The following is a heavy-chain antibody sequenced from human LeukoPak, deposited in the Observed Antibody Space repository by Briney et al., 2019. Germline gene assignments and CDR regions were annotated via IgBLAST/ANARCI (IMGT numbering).Heavy chain of an antibody. CDR2: ISAHNGNT. Sequence: ASVKVCFKTSGYTCSIYGVSWVRQAPGQGLEWLGWISAHNGNTNYAQKVQGKVQGRVTMTTETSTSTAYMELRSLTSDDTAVYYCARGAPGDSVLADYWGQGTLVTVSS. D-gene: IGHD2/OR15-2a*01. CDR1: GYTCSIYG. CDR3: ARGAPGDSVLADY. V-gene: IGHV1-18*01. J-gene: IGHJ4*02.